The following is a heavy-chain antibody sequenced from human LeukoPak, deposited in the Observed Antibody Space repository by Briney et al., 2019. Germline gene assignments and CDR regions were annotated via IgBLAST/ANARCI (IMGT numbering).Heavy chain of an antibody. Sequence: GGSLRLPCAASGFTFSSYGMHWVRQAPGKGLEWVAVISYDGSNKYYADSVKGRFTISRDNSKNTLYLQMNSLRAEDTAVYYCARETPRHYDFWSGPDVWGKGTTVTVSS. D-gene: IGHD3-3*01. V-gene: IGHV3-30*03. CDR3: ARETPRHYDFWSGPDV. CDR2: ISYDGSNK. J-gene: IGHJ6*04. CDR1: GFTFSSYG.